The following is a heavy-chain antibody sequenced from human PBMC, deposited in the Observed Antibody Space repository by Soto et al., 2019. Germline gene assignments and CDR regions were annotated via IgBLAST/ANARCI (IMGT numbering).Heavy chain of an antibody. CDR1: GFTFSDYS. J-gene: IGHJ4*03. CDR2: ISRGGSLT. Sequence: QVQLVESGGGLVKPAGSLSLSCAASGFTFSDYSITWIRQAPGKGLQWLSYISRGGSLTYSAESVKDRFSITRDNARSSLYLQMNSLRAEDTAVYYCARDVETRWPKLAHYFDYWAHGTLVTVSA. V-gene: IGHV3-11*01. CDR3: ARDVETRWPKLAHYFDY. D-gene: IGHD1-1*01.